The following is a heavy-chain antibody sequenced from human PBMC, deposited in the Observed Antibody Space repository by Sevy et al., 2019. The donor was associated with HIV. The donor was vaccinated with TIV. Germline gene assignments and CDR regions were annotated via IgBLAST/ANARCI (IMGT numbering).Heavy chain of an antibody. CDR1: GGSFSGYY. Sequence: SETLSLTCAVYGGSFSGYYWSWIRQPPGKGLEWIGEINHSGSTNYNPSLKSRVTISMDTSKNQFSLRLSSVTAADTAVYYCARAQRYCSRGRCTSGDLDYWGQGTLVTVSS. CDR2: INHSGST. D-gene: IGHD2-15*01. V-gene: IGHV4-34*01. J-gene: IGHJ4*02. CDR3: ARAQRYCSRGRCTSGDLDY.